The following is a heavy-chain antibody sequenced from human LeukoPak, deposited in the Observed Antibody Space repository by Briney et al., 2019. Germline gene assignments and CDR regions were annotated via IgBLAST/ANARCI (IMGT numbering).Heavy chain of an antibody. V-gene: IGHV5-51*01. CDR1: GYSFSNFW. CDR3: ARHRRARRHAGYNGFDY. J-gene: IGHJ4*02. D-gene: IGHD5-24*01. Sequence: GESLKISCKGSGYSFSNFWIAWVRQMPGKGLEWMGIIFPGDSEVRYSPSFRGQVTISVDRSINTAKLQWSSLKPSDTATYFCARHRRARRHAGYNGFDYWGRGTLVTVSS. CDR2: IFPGDSEV.